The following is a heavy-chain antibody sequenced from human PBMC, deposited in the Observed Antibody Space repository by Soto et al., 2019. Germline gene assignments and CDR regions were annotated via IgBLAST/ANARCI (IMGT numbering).Heavy chain of an antibody. CDR3: AIASIAVAGPNHYYYGMDV. CDR2: IYYSGST. Sequence: QLQLQESGPGLVKPSETLSLTCTVSGGSISSSSYYWGWIRQPPGKGLEWIGSIYYSGSTYYNPSLKSRVTISVDTSKNQFSLKLSSVTAADTAVYYCAIASIAVAGPNHYYYGMDVWGQGTTVTVSS. V-gene: IGHV4-39*01. D-gene: IGHD6-19*01. J-gene: IGHJ6*02. CDR1: GGSISSSSYY.